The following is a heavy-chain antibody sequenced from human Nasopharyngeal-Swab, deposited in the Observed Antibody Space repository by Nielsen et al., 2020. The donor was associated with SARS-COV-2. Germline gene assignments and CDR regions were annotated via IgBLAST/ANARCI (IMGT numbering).Heavy chain of an antibody. CDR1: GFTFSSYS. Sequence: GESLKISCAASGFTFSSYSMNWVRQAPGKGLEWVSYISSSSSTIYYADSVKGRFTISRDNAKNSLYLQMNSLRDGDTAVYYCARLSGWYLSLAFDYWGQGTLVTVSS. J-gene: IGHJ4*02. CDR2: ISSSSSTI. CDR3: ARLSGWYLSLAFDY. D-gene: IGHD6-19*01. V-gene: IGHV3-48*02.